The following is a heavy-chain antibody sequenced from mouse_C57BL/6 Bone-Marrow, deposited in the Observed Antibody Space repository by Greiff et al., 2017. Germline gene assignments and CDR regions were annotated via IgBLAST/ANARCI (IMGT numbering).Heavy chain of an antibody. J-gene: IGHJ1*03. CDR2: IDPETGGT. CDR1: GYTFTDYE. V-gene: IGHV1-15*01. CDR3: TYGSSPSGYFDV. D-gene: IGHD1-1*01. Sequence: VQLVESGAELVRPGASVTLSCKASGYTFTDYEMHWVKQTPVHGLEWIGAIDPETGGTAYNQKFKGKAILTADKSSSTAYMELRSLTSEDSAVYYCTYGSSPSGYFDVWGTGTTVTVSS.